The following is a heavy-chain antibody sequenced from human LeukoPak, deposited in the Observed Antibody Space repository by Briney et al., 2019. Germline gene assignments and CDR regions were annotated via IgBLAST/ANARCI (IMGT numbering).Heavy chain of an antibody. CDR3: AREGPPRPGYSSSWYVDWFDP. Sequence: GGSLRLSCAASGFTFSSYWMHWVRQAPGKGLVWVSRINSDGSSTSYADSVKGRFTISRDNAKNTLYLQMNSLRAEDTAVYYCAREGPPRPGYSSSWYVDWFDPWGQGTLVTVSS. D-gene: IGHD6-13*01. CDR2: INSDGSST. CDR1: GFTFSSYW. J-gene: IGHJ5*02. V-gene: IGHV3-74*01.